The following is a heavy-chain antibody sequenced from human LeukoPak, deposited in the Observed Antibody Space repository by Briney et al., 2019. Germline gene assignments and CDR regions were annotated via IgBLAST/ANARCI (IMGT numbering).Heavy chain of an antibody. V-gene: IGHV4-61*02. CDR1: GGSINSGSYY. D-gene: IGHD3-9*01. J-gene: IGHJ2*01. Sequence: SETLSLTCTVSGGSINSGSYYWSWIRQPAGKGLEWIGRIYTSGSTNYNPSLKSRVTISLDRTKNQFSLILSSVTAAGTAMYYCRTFTIFQPDDLWGRGTLVTVSS. CDR2: IYTSGST. CDR3: RTFTIFQPDDL.